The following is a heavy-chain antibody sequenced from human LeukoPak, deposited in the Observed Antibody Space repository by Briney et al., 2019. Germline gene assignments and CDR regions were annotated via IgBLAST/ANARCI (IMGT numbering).Heavy chain of an antibody. D-gene: IGHD1-26*01. CDR1: GGSISSSNW. CDR3: ARNSGSYHGGGYYYYYGMDV. CDR2: IYHSGST. Sequence: SETLSLTCAVSGGSISSSNWWSWVRQPPGKGLEWIGEIYHSGSTNYNPSLKSRVTISVDKSKNQFSLKLSSVTAADTAVYYCARNSGSYHGGGYYYYYGMDVWGQGTTVTVSS. J-gene: IGHJ6*02. V-gene: IGHV4-4*02.